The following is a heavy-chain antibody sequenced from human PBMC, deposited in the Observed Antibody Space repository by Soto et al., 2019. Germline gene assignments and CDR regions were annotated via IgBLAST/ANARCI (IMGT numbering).Heavy chain of an antibody. CDR1: GYTFTSYG. J-gene: IGHJ6*03. CDR3: ARVYCSSTSCSNPLYYYYMDV. V-gene: IGHV1-18*01. CDR2: ISAYNGNT. D-gene: IGHD2-2*01. Sequence: ASVKVSCKASGYTFTSYGISWVRQAPGQGLEWMGWISAYNGNTNYAQKLQGRVTMTTDTSTGTAYMELRSLRSDDTAVYYCARVYCSSTSCSNPLYYYYMDVWGKGTTVTVSS.